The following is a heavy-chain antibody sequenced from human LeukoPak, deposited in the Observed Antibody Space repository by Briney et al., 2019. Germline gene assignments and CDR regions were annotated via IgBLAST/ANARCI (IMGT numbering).Heavy chain of an antibody. J-gene: IGHJ4*02. V-gene: IGHV3-30-3*01. CDR3: AGITMVRADY. D-gene: IGHD3-10*01. Sequence: GRSLRLSCAASGFTFSSYAMHWVRQAPGKGLEWVAVIAYDGSNKYYADSVKGRFTISRDNSKNTLYLQMNSLRAEDTAVYYCAGITMVRADYWGQGTLVTVSS. CDR2: IAYDGSNK. CDR1: GFTFSSYA.